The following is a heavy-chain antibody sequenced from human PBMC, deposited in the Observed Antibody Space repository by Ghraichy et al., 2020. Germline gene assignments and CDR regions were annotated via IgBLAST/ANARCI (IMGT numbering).Heavy chain of an antibody. V-gene: IGHV4-31*03. CDR3: ARAPSRPGYSYGLDY. CDR2: IYYSGST. J-gene: IGHJ4*02. Sequence: SQTLSLTCTVSGGSISSGGYYWSWIRQHPGKGLEWIGYIYYSGSTYYNPSLKSRVTISVDTSKNQFSLKLSSVTAADTAVYYCARAPSRPGYSYGLDYWGQGTLVTVSS. D-gene: IGHD5-18*01. CDR1: GGSISSGGYY.